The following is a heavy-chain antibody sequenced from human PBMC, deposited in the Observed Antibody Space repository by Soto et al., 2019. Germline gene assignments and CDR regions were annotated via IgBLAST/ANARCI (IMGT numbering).Heavy chain of an antibody. Sequence: ASVKVSCKASGGTFSSYAISWVRQAPGQGLEWMGGIIPIFGTANYAQRFQGRVTITADKSTSTAYMELSSLRSEDTAVYYCARDFTRGEWEPGIAYWGQGTLVTVSS. V-gene: IGHV1-69*06. CDR3: ARDFTRGEWEPGIAY. CDR2: IIPIFGTA. D-gene: IGHD1-26*01. CDR1: GGTFSSYA. J-gene: IGHJ4*02.